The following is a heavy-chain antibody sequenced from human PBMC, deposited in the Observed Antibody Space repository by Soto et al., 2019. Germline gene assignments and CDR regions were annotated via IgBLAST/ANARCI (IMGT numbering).Heavy chain of an antibody. J-gene: IGHJ4*02. Sequence: PGGSLRLSCAASGFTFSSYGMHWVRQAPGKGLEWVAVISYDGSNKYYADSVKGRFTISRDNSKNTLYLQMNSLRAEDTAVYYCANLWFGELLPFDYWGQGTLVTVSS. D-gene: IGHD3-10*01. CDR1: GFTFSSYG. CDR3: ANLWFGELLPFDY. V-gene: IGHV3-30*18. CDR2: ISYDGSNK.